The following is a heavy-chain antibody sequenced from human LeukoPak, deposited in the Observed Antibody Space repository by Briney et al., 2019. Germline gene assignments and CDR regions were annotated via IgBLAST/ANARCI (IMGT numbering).Heavy chain of an antibody. D-gene: IGHD2-2*01. J-gene: IGHJ6*03. CDR2: IRYDGSNK. Sequence: GGSLRLSCAASGFTFSSYGMHWVRQAPGKGLEWVAFIRYDGSNKYCADSVKGRFTISRDNSKNTLYLQMNSLRAEDTAVYYCARGYCSSTSCSPYYYYMDVWGKGTTVTVSS. V-gene: IGHV3-30*02. CDR1: GFTFSSYG. CDR3: ARGYCSSTSCSPYYYYMDV.